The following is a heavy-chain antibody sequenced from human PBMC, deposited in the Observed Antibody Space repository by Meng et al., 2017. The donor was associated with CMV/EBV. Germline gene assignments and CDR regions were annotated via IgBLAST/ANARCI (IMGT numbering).Heavy chain of an antibody. Sequence: GESLKISCAASGFNFSSYAMSWVRQAPGKGLEWVSAISGSGGSTYYADSVKGRFTISRDNSKNTLYLQMNSLRAEDTAVYYCAKGLGATYYYGMDVWGQGTTVTVSS. CDR1: GFNFSSYA. CDR2: ISGSGGST. J-gene: IGHJ6*02. CDR3: AKGLGATYYYGMDV. V-gene: IGHV3-23*01. D-gene: IGHD1-26*01.